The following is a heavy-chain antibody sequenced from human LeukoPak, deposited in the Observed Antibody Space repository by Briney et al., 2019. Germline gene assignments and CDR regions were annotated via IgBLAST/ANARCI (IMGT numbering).Heavy chain of an antibody. V-gene: IGHV4-61*02. J-gene: IGHJ5*02. D-gene: IGHD3-10*01. Sequence: SQTLSLTCTVSGGSISSGSYYWSWIRQPAGEGLEWIGRIYTSGSTNYNPSLKSRVTIPVDTSKNQFSLKLSSVTAADTAVYYCARALHPEYGSGSYYNSSLWFDPWGQGTLVTVSS. CDR3: ARALHPEYGSGSYYNSSLWFDP. CDR2: IYTSGST. CDR1: GGSISSGSYY.